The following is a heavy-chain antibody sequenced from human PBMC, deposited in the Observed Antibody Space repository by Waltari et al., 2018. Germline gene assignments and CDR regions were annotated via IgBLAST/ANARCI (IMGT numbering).Heavy chain of an antibody. J-gene: IGHJ4*02. D-gene: IGHD4-17*01. CDR1: GGSFSGYY. CDR2: INLSGST. V-gene: IGHV4-34*01. CDR3: ASLRSQRGLRGLKLLTVFDY. Sequence: QVQLQQWGAGLLKPSETLSLTCAVYGGSFSGYYWSWIRQPPGKGLEWIGEINLSGSTNYNPSLKSRVTISVDTSKNQFSLKLSSVTAADTAVYYCASLRSQRGLRGLKLLTVFDYWGQGTLVTVSS.